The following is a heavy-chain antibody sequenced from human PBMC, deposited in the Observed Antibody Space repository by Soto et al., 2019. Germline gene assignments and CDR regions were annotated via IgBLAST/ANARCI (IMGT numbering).Heavy chain of an antibody. CDR3: ARDLRAAGRPGMDV. V-gene: IGHV1-69*01. D-gene: IGHD6-13*01. CDR1: GGTFSSYA. CDR2: IIPIVGTG. J-gene: IGHJ6*02. Sequence: QVQLVQSGAEVKKPGSSVKVSCKASGGTFSSYAISWVRQAPGQGLEWMGGIIPIVGTGNYAQNFQGRVTISADESTSTAYMELSSLKSEDTDMYYCARDLRAAGRPGMDVWGQGTPVTVSS.